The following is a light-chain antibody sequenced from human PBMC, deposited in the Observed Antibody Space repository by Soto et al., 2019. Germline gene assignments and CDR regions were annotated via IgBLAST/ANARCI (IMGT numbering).Light chain of an antibody. CDR3: QQYNSYTCT. V-gene: IGKV1-5*03. Sequence: DILMTQSPSTLYTSVGDRVTITCRASQSISIWLAWYQQKPGKAPKLLIYKASSLESGVPSRFSGSGSGTEFTLTISSLQPDDFATYYCQQYNSYTCTFGQGTKVDIK. J-gene: IGKJ1*01. CDR2: KAS. CDR1: QSISIW.